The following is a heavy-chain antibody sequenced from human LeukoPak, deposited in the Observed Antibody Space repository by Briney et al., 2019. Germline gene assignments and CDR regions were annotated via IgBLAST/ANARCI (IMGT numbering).Heavy chain of an antibody. J-gene: IGHJ5*02. Sequence: SETLSLTCAVYGGSFSGYYWSWIRQPPGKGLEWIGYIYYSGSTNYNPSLKSRVTISVDTSKNQFSLKLSSVTAADTAVYYCARLRQEYCSSTSCYASVWFDPWGQGTLVTVSS. CDR2: IYYSGST. CDR3: ARLRQEYCSSTSCYASVWFDP. V-gene: IGHV4-59*08. D-gene: IGHD2-2*01. CDR1: GGSFSGYY.